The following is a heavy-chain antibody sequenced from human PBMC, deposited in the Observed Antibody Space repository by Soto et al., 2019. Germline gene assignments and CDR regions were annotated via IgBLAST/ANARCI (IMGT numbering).Heavy chain of an antibody. D-gene: IGHD1-26*01. CDR1: GFTFSRYA. CDR2: ISGSGGST. Sequence: LXLSCAASGFTFSRYAMSWVRQAPGKGLEWVSAISGSGGSTYYADSVKGRFTIPRDNSKNTLYLQMNSLRAEDTAVYYCALVGANAFDIWGQGTMVTVSS. J-gene: IGHJ3*02. CDR3: ALVGANAFDI. V-gene: IGHV3-23*01.